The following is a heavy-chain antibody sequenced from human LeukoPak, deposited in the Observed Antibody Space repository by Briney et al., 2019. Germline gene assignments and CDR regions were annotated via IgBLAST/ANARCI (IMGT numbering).Heavy chain of an antibody. Sequence: GRSLRLSCAASGFTFSSYAMHWVRQAPGKGLEWVAVMSHDGSNKYYGDSVKGRFTISRDNSKNTLYLQMNSLRAEDTAVYYCAKASSSPLPFDYWGQGTLVTVSS. V-gene: IGHV3-30*18. J-gene: IGHJ4*02. D-gene: IGHD6-13*01. CDR2: MSHDGSNK. CDR3: AKASSSPLPFDY. CDR1: GFTFSSYA.